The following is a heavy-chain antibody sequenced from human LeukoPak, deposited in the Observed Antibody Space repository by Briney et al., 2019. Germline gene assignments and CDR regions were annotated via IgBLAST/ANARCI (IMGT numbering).Heavy chain of an antibody. CDR1: GGSISSYY. J-gene: IGHJ6*02. CDR3: ARHGSGSYPPYYYYYYGMDV. D-gene: IGHD1-26*01. CDR2: IYYSGST. Sequence: SETLSLTCTVSGGSISSYYWSWIRQPPGRGLEWIGYIYYSGSTNYNPSLKSRVTISVDTSKNQFSLKLSSVTAADTAVYYCARHGSGSYPPYYYYYYGMDVWGQGTTVTVSS. V-gene: IGHV4-59*08.